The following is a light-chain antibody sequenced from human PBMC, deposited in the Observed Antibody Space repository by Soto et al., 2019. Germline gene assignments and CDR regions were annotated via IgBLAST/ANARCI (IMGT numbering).Light chain of an antibody. Sequence: QSVLTQPPSVSGAPGQRVTLSCTGSSSNIGAGYDVHWYQQLPGTAPKLLIYGNSNRPSGVPDRFSGSKSGTSASLAITGLQAEDEADYYCQSYDSSLSGSVFGGVTKLTVL. J-gene: IGLJ2*01. V-gene: IGLV1-40*01. CDR2: GNS. CDR1: SSNIGAGYD. CDR3: QSYDSSLSGSV.